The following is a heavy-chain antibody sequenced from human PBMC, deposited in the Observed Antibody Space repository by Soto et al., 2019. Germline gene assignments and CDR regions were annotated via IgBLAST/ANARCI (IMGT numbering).Heavy chain of an antibody. J-gene: IGHJ4*02. CDR1: GFTFSSYA. D-gene: IGHD2-21*02. Sequence: GGSLRLSCAASGFTFSSYAMSWVRQAPGKGLEWVSAISGSGGSTYYADSVKGRFTISRDNSKNTLYLQMNSLRAEDTAVYYCAKDFESLVVTSYFDYWGQGTLVTVSS. CDR3: AKDFESLVVTSYFDY. CDR2: ISGSGGST. V-gene: IGHV3-23*01.